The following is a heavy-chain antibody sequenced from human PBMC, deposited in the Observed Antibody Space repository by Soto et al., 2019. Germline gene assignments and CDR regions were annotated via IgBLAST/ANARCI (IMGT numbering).Heavy chain of an antibody. J-gene: IGHJ6*01. D-gene: IGHD6-19*01. CDR3: ASGTLAVSAPADLFDYSIDV. CDR1: GYTFSDYF. Sequence: QVQLVQSGAEVRKPGASVKVSCKASGYTFSDYFIHWVRQAPGHGLKSLGWINLNTGGSVSTQTFRGRVPMTISTSINTASMELRSLRTDDTAFYFCASGTLAVSAPADLFDYSIDVWGQGTTVTVSA. CDR2: INLNTGGS. V-gene: IGHV1-2*02.